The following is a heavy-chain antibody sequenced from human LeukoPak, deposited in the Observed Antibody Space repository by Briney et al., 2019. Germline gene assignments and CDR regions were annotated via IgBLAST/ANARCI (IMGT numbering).Heavy chain of an antibody. J-gene: IGHJ4*02. V-gene: IGHV4-34*01. D-gene: IGHD4-17*01. Sequence: SETLSLTCAVYGGSFSGYYWSWIRQPPGKGLEWIGEINHSGSTNYNPSLKSRVTISVDTSKHQFSLKLSSVTAADTAVYYCARGLSLRGLDYWGQGTLVTVSS. CDR1: GGSFSGYY. CDR3: ARGLSLRGLDY. CDR2: INHSGST.